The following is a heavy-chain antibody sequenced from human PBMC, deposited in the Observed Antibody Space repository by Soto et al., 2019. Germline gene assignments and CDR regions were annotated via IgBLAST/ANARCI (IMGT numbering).Heavy chain of an antibody. J-gene: IGHJ4*02. CDR1: GGSIRSSYHY. CDR3: ARHPGYREAFDY. CDR2: VYYTGST. D-gene: IGHD5-18*01. V-gene: IGHV4-39*01. Sequence: QLQLQESGPGLVKPSETLSLTCTATGGSIRSSYHYWGWIRQPPGKGLEWIGSVYYTGSTYLNPSLKSRVTIFVDTSKNQFSLNLTSVTAADTAVYYCARHPGYREAFDYWGQGALVTVSS.